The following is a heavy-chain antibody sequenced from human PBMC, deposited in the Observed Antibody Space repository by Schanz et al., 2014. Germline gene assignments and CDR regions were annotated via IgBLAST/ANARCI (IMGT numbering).Heavy chain of an antibody. V-gene: IGHV3-21*04. CDR3: ARDGGRDGYNLAFDV. CDR2: ISSSSSYI. D-gene: IGHD5-12*01. CDR1: GFTFSSYS. J-gene: IGHJ3*01. Sequence: EVQLVESGGGLVKPGGSLRLSCAASGFTFSSYSVNWVRQAQGKGLQWVSSISSSSSYIYYADSVKGRFIISRDSSKNTLLLQMNSLRAEDTAVYFCARDGGRDGYNLAFDVWGQGTLVTVSS.